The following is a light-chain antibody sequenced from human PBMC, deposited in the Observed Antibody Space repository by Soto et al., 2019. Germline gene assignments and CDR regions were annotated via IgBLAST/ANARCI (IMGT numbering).Light chain of an antibody. J-gene: IGKJ1*01. V-gene: IGKV1-5*03. CDR3: QQYNIYWT. CDR2: KAS. CDR1: QSISSW. Sequence: DIQMTQSPSTLSASVGDRVTITCRASQSISSWLAWYQQKPGKAPKLLIYKASSLESGDPSRFSDSGSGTEYTLTISSLEPDDFAADYDQQYNIYWTFGQGTKVDIK.